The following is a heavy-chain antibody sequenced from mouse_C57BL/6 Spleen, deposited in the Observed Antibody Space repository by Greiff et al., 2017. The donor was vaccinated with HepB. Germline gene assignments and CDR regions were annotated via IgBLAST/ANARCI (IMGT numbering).Heavy chain of an antibody. CDR1: GYTFTSYW. CDR2: IYPGSGST. J-gene: IGHJ3*01. Sequence: VQLQQPGAELVKPGASVKMSCKASGYTFTSYWITWVKQRPGQGLEWIGDIYPGSGSTNYNEKFKSKATLTVDTSSSTAYMQLSSLTSEDSAVYYCAREDSNDTWFAYWGQGTLVTVSA. D-gene: IGHD2-12*01. V-gene: IGHV1-55*01. CDR3: AREDSNDTWFAY.